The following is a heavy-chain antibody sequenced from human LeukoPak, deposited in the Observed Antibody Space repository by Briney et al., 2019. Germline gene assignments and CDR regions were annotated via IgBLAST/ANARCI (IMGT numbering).Heavy chain of an antibody. CDR1: GDSISGNHY. D-gene: IGHD3-10*01. CDR3: AREGGSGRPFDY. V-gene: IGHV4-39*07. Sequence: SETLSLTCTVSGDSISGNHYWGWIRQPPGKGLECIGIISYSGSTYYSSSLQSRVTISVDTSKNQLSLRLNSVTAADTAVYYCAREGGSGRPFDYWGRGILVTVSS. CDR2: ISYSGST. J-gene: IGHJ4*02.